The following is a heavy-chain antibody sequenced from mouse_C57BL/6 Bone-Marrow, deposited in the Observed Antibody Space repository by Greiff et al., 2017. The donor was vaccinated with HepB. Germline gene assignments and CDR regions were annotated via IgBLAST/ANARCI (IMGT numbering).Heavy chain of an antibody. J-gene: IGHJ4*01. Sequence: QVQLQQSGPELVKPGASVKISCKASGYAFSSSWMNWVKQRPGKGLEWIGRIYPGDGDTNYNGKFKGKATLTADKSSSTAYMQLSSLTSEDSAVYFFAFYYGSTPRAMDYWGQGTSVTVSS. V-gene: IGHV1-82*01. CDR1: GYAFSSSW. D-gene: IGHD1-1*01. CDR3: AFYYGSTPRAMDY. CDR2: IYPGDGDT.